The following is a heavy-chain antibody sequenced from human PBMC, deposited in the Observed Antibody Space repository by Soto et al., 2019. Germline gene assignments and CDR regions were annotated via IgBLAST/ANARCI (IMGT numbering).Heavy chain of an antibody. CDR3: ARDPIAVAGSFDY. D-gene: IGHD6-19*01. V-gene: IGHV3-7*01. Sequence: GGSLRLSCAASGFTFSSSWMSWVRQAPGKGLEWVANIKQDGSEKYYVDSVKGRFTISRDNAKNSLYLQMNSLRAEDTAVYYCARDPIAVAGSFDYWGQGTLVTVSS. J-gene: IGHJ4*02. CDR2: IKQDGSEK. CDR1: GFTFSSSW.